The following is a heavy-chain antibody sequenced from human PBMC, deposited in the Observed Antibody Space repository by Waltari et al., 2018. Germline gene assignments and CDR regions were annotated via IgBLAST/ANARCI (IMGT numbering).Heavy chain of an antibody. CDR2: IYTSGST. J-gene: IGHJ5*02. CDR3: AADPGWFDP. CDR1: GGSISSGSYY. V-gene: IGHV4-61*02. Sequence: QVQLQESGQGLVKPSQTLSRTCTVSGGSISSGSYYWSWIRQPAGKGLEWIGRIYTSGSTNYNPSLKSRVTISVDTSKNQFSLKLSSVTAADTAVYYCAADPGWFDPWGQGTLVTVSS.